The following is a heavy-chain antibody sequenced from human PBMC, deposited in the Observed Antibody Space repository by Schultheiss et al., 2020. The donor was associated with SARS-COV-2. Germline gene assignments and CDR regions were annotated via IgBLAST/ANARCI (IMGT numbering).Heavy chain of an antibody. Sequence: GGSLRLSCAASGFTFSSYAMHWVRQAPGKGLEWVAVISYDGSNKYYADSVKGRFTISRDNAKNSLYLQMNSLRAEDTAVYYCARDLGYYYDSSGYYGTEGYWGQGTLVTVSS. CDR2: ISYDGSNK. CDR3: ARDLGYYYDSSGYYGTEGY. J-gene: IGHJ4*02. CDR1: GFTFSSYA. V-gene: IGHV3-30-3*01. D-gene: IGHD3-22*01.